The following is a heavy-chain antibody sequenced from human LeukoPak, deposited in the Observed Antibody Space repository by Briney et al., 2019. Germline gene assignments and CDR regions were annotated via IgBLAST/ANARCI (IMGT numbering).Heavy chain of an antibody. V-gene: IGHV4-34*01. CDR2: INHSGST. CDR1: GGSFSGYY. D-gene: IGHD1-26*01. CDR3: AGLGPDSGSYYHFDY. Sequence: SETLSLTCAVYGGSFSGYYWSWLRQPPGKGLEWIGEINHSGSTNYNPSLKSRVTISVDTSKNQFSLKLSSVTAADTAVYYCAGLGPDSGSYYHFDYWGQGTLVTVSS. J-gene: IGHJ4*02.